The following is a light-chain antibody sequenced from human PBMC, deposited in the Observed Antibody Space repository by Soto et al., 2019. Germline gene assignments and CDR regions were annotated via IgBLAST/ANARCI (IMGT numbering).Light chain of an antibody. Sequence: DIQMTQSPSTLCGSVGDRVTITCRASQTISSWLAWYQQKPGKAPKLLIYKASTLKSGVPSRFSGSGSGTEFTLTISSLQPDDFATYYCQQYNSYSWTFGQGTRLEIK. CDR3: QQYNSYSWT. V-gene: IGKV1-5*03. J-gene: IGKJ5*01. CDR2: KAS. CDR1: QTISSW.